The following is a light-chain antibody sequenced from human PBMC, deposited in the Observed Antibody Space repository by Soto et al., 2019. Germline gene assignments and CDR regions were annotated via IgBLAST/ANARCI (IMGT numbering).Light chain of an antibody. V-gene: IGLV2-14*01. CDR2: EVS. CDR3: SSHTGSSTLGV. Sequence: QSALTQPASVSGSPGQSITISCTGTSSDVGTYNYVSWYQQHPGKAPKLMIYEVSNRPSGVSGRFSGSKSGNTASLTISGLQAADEADYWCSSHTGSSTLGVFGGGTKLTVL. CDR1: SSDVGTYNY. J-gene: IGLJ2*01.